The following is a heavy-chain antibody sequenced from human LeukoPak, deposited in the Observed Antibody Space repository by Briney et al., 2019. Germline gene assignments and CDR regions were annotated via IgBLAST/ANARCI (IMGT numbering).Heavy chain of an antibody. D-gene: IGHD6-13*01. CDR1: GFTFSDLY. CDR3: ARGHISAAGNFDY. V-gene: IGHV3-11*05. CDR2: VSTFSRYT. Sequence: GGSLRLSCATSGFTFSDLYMRWTRQARGGALEGVSYVSTFSRYTNYAASVKGPFTISRDNAKNSLYLQMNSLRAEDMAVYYCARGHISAAGNFDYWGQGTLVTVSS. J-gene: IGHJ4*02.